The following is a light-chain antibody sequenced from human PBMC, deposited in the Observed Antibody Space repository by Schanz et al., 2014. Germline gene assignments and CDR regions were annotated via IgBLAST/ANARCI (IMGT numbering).Light chain of an antibody. CDR1: TSDVGSYNY. V-gene: IGLV2-14*03. CDR3: SSYTTTSTWV. Sequence: QSALTQPASVSGSPGQSITISCTGTTSDVGSYNYVSWYQHHPGKAPKLMIYDVSNRPSGVSNRFSGSKSCNTAYLAISGLQAEDECDYYCSSYTTTSTWVFGGGTKLPVL. CDR2: DVS. J-gene: IGLJ3*02.